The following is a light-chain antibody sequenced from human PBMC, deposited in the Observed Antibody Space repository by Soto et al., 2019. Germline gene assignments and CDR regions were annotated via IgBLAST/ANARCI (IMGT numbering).Light chain of an antibody. Sequence: SYELTQPPSVSVAPGKTARITCGGNNIGSKSVQWYQQKPGQAPVLVIYYDSDRPSGIPERFSGSNSGNTATLTISRVEAGDEADYYCQVGGVFGGGTQLTVL. CDR1: NIGSKS. CDR3: QVGGV. J-gene: IGLJ7*01. V-gene: IGLV3-21*01. CDR2: YDS.